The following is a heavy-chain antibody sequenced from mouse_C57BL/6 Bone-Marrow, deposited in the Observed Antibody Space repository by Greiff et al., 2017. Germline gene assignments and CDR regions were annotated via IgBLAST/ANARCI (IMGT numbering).Heavy chain of an antibody. CDR3: ARDETGTGFAY. CDR1: GFTFSDFY. V-gene: IGHV7-1*01. Sequence: EVKLVESGGGLVQSGRSLRLSCATSGFTFSDFYMEWVRQAPGKGLEWIAASRNKANDYTTEYSASVKGRFIVSRDTSQSILYLQMNALRAEDTAIYYCARDETGTGFAYWGQGTLVTVSA. J-gene: IGHJ3*01. CDR2: SRNKANDYTT. D-gene: IGHD4-1*01.